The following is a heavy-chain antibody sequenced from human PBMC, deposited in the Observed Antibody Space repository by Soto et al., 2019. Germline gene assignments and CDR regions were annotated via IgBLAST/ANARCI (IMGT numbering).Heavy chain of an antibody. V-gene: IGHV4-59*01. CDR1: GGSISSYY. CDR2: IYYSGST. CDR3: ARARITAMLGY. D-gene: IGHD5-18*01. Sequence: SETLSLTCTVSGGSISSYYWSWIRQPPGKGLEWIGYIYYSGSTNYNPSLKSRVTISVDTSKNQFSLKLSSVTAADTAVYYCARARITAMLGYWGQGTLVTVSS. J-gene: IGHJ4*02.